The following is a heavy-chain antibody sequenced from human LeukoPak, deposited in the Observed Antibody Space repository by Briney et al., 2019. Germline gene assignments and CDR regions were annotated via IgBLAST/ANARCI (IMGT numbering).Heavy chain of an antibody. CDR2: ISGSGGST. CDR3: AKVESRVTMIVVVTRDYYFDY. CDR1: GFTFSSYA. J-gene: IGHJ4*02. D-gene: IGHD3-22*01. Sequence: PGGSLRLSCAASGFTFSSYAMSWVRQAPGKGLEWVSAISGSGGSTYYAGSVKGRFTISRDNSKNTLYLQMNSLRAEDTAVYYCAKVESRVTMIVVVTRDYYFDYWGQGTLVTVSS. V-gene: IGHV3-23*01.